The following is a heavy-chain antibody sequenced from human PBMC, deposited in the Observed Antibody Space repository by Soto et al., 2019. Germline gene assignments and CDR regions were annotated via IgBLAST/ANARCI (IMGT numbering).Heavy chain of an antibody. CDR2: IIPIFGTA. D-gene: IGHD3-10*01. V-gene: IGHV1-69*13. CDR3: AREFKGSCLGCYFDY. Sequence: GASVKVSCKASGGTFSSYAISWVRQAPGQGLEWMGGIIPIFGTANYAQKFQGRVTITADESTSTAYMELSSLRSEDTAVYYCAREFKGSCLGCYFDYWGQGTLVTVYS. J-gene: IGHJ4*02. CDR1: GGTFSSYA.